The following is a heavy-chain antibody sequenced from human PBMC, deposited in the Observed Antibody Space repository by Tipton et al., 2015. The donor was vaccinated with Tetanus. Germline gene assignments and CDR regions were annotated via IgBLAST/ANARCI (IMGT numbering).Heavy chain of an antibody. CDR1: GYTFTSYD. D-gene: IGHD3-22*01. V-gene: IGHV1-8*01. CDR3: ARGQPQNYYDSSGYYGE. J-gene: IGHJ4*02. Sequence: QMQLMQSGAEVKKPGASVKVSCKASGYTFTSYDINWVRQATGQGLEWIGWMNPNSGNTGCAQKFQGRVTMTRNTSISTAYMELSSLRSEDTAVYYCARGQPQNYYDSSGYYGEWGQGTLVTVSS. CDR2: MNPNSGNT.